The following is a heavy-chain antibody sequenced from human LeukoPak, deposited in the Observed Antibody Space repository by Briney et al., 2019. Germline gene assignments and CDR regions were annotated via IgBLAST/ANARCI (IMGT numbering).Heavy chain of an antibody. CDR1: GGSISSYY. CDR3: ARVRSKDVWRSYGSFYFYFYMDL. V-gene: IGHV4-4*07. Sequence: SETLSLTCTVSGGSISSYYWSWIRQPAGKGLEWIGRIYTSGNTNYNPSLKSRVTISVDTSKNQFSLKLSSVTAADTAVYYCARVRSKDVWRSYGSFYFYFYMDLLGKGTTVT. J-gene: IGHJ6*03. CDR2: IYTSGNT. D-gene: IGHD3-16*01.